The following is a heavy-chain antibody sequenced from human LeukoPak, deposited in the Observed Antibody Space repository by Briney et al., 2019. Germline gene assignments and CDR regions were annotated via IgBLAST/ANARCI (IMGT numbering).Heavy chain of an antibody. CDR3: ARDGDYDWYFDL. V-gene: IGHV4-59*11. Sequence: SETLSLTCTVSGGSISGHYWSWIRQPPGRGLEGIGYIYYSGSTNYNPSLKSRTTISLDTSKSQFSLKLNSVTAADTAVYYCARDGDYDWYFDLRGRGTLVTVSS. CDR2: IYYSGST. D-gene: IGHD4-17*01. J-gene: IGHJ2*01. CDR1: GGSISGHY.